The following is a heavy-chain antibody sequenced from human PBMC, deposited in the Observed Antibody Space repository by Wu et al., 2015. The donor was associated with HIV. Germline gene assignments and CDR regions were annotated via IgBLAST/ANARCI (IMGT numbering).Heavy chain of an antibody. Sequence: QVQLAQSGAEVKKPGASVKVSCTATGYTFTAYYVHWVRQAPGQGLEWMGCINPQSDDTKYAQKFQGRVTMTRDTSTNTAYMELSGLTFDDTAMYYCLTAIDGIVYWGQGPLVTVSS. CDR3: LTAIDGIVY. D-gene: IGHD5-24*01. CDR2: INPQSDDT. V-gene: IGHV1-2*02. CDR1: GYTFTAYY. J-gene: IGHJ4*02.